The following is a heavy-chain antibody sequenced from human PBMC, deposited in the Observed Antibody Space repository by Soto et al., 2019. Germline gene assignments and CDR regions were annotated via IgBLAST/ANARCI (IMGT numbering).Heavy chain of an antibody. V-gene: IGHV4-31*03. Sequence: QVQLQESGPGLVKPSQTLSLTCTVSGGSISSGGYYWSWIRQHPGKGLEWIGYIYYSGSTYYNPYLKSRVTISVDTSKNQFSLKLSSVTAADTAVYYCARGGDCSSTSCPSDYFDYWGQGTLVTVSS. CDR3: ARGGDCSSTSCPSDYFDY. J-gene: IGHJ4*02. D-gene: IGHD2-2*01. CDR1: GGSISSGGYY. CDR2: IYYSGST.